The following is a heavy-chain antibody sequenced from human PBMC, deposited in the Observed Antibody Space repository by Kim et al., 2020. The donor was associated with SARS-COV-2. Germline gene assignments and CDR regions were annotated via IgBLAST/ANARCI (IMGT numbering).Heavy chain of an antibody. CDR3: AKDIAFGRFGELLFDY. D-gene: IGHD3-10*01. J-gene: IGHJ4*02. Sequence: GGSLRLSCAASGFTFDDYAMHWVRQAPGKGLEWVSLISGDGGSTYYADSVKGRFTISRDNSKNSLYLQMNSLRTEDTALYYCAKDIAFGRFGELLFDYWGQGTLVTVSS. CDR2: ISGDGGST. CDR1: GFTFDDYA. V-gene: IGHV3-43*02.